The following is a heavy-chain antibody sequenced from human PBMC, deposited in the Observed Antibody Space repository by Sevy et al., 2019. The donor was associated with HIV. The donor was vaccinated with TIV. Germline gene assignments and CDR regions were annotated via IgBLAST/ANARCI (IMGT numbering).Heavy chain of an antibody. V-gene: IGHV3-23*01. D-gene: IGHD2-8*01. Sequence: GGSLRLSCAASGFTFSKYSMSWVRQPPGKGLEWVSTLSFGCGEINHADSVKGRFTISRDNSKNSLYLQMYDLRAEDTAVYYCAREGCTKPHDYWGQGTLVTVSS. CDR1: GFTFSKYS. CDR3: AREGCTKPHDY. CDR2: LSFGCGEI. J-gene: IGHJ4*02.